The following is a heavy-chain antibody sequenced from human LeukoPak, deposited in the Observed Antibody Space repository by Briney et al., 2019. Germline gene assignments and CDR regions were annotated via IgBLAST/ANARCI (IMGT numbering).Heavy chain of an antibody. D-gene: IGHD3-3*01. CDR2: INHSGST. Sequence: SETLSLTCAVYGGSFSGYYWSWIRQPPGKGLEWIGEINHSGSTNYNPSLKSRVTISVDTSKNQFYLKLSSVTAADTAVYYCAREGFGVVRYYYYYMDVWGKGTTVTVSS. V-gene: IGHV4-34*01. J-gene: IGHJ6*03. CDR1: GGSFSGYY. CDR3: AREGFGVVRYYYYYMDV.